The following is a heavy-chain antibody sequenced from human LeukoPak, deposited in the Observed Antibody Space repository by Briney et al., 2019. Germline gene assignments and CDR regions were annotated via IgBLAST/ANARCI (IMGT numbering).Heavy chain of an antibody. D-gene: IGHD3-10*01. J-gene: IGHJ4*02. CDR2: IIPIFGTT. CDR1: GGTFNSYA. V-gene: IGHV1-69*05. Sequence: ASVKVSCKASGGTFNSYAISWVRQAPGQGLEWMGGIIPIFGTTNYARKFRGRVTMTRDMSTSTVYMELSSLGSDDTAIYFCAREHVYGFSAFDYWGQGTLVTVSS. CDR3: AREHVYGFSAFDY.